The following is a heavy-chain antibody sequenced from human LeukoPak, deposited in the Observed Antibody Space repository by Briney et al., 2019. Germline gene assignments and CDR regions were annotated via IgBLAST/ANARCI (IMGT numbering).Heavy chain of an antibody. V-gene: IGHV3-9*01. CDR1: GFTFDDYA. CDR2: ISWNSGSI. D-gene: IGHD3-22*01. Sequence: PGGSLRLSCAASGFTFDDYAMHWVRQAPGKGLEWVSGISWNSGSIGYADSVKGRFTISRDNSKNTLYLQMNSLRAEDTAVYYCARGEKDYYDSSGYAFDIWGQGTMVTVSS. J-gene: IGHJ3*02. CDR3: ARGEKDYYDSSGYAFDI.